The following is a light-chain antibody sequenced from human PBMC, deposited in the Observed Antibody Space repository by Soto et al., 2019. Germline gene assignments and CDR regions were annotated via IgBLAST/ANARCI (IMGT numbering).Light chain of an antibody. Sequence: DIQMTQPPSSLSVSVGDRVTITCRASQDIRNYLAWYQQKPGKVPKLLIYAASTLQSGVPSRFSGSGSGTDFTLTINSLQPEDIATYYCQKYDRAPFTFGPGTKVDIK. CDR3: QKYDRAPFT. V-gene: IGKV1-27*01. CDR2: AAS. J-gene: IGKJ3*01. CDR1: QDIRNY.